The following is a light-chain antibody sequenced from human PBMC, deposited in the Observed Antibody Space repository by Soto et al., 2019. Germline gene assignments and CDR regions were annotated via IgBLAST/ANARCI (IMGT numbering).Light chain of an antibody. CDR1: QSVSNF. CDR3: QQTYISPGA. CDR2: ATS. V-gene: IGKV1-39*01. Sequence: DIQMTQSPYSLSASVGDRVTITCRARQSVSNFLNWYQQKPGKAPNLLIYATSNLHRGVPSRFSGSGSGTDFTLTISRLQSEEFATFLCQQTYISPGAFGQGTNVDIK. J-gene: IGKJ1*01.